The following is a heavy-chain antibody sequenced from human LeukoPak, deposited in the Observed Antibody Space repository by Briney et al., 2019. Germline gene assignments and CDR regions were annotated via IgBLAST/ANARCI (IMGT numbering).Heavy chain of an antibody. CDR2: MNPNSGNT. J-gene: IGHJ4*02. Sequence: ASVKVSCKASGYTFTSYDINWVRQATGQGLEWMGWMNPNSGNTGYAQKFQGRVTMTRNTSISTAYMELSSLRSEDTAVYYCATDPDDYGDYEVAYWGQGTLVTVSS. D-gene: IGHD4-17*01. CDR3: ATDPDDYGDYEVAY. CDR1: GYTFTSYD. V-gene: IGHV1-8*01.